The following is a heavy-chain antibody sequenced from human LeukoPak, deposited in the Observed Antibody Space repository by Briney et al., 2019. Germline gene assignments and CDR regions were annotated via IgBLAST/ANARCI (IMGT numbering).Heavy chain of an antibody. Sequence: ASVKISCKVSGYTFTDYYMHWVQQAPGKGLEWMGLVDHEDGETIYAEKFQGRVAITADTSTDTAYMELSSLRSEDTAVYYCATVGRWGSRVDYWGQGTLVTVSS. CDR3: ATVGRWGSRVDY. CDR2: VDHEDGET. CDR1: GYTFTDYY. J-gene: IGHJ4*02. D-gene: IGHD7-27*01. V-gene: IGHV1-69-2*01.